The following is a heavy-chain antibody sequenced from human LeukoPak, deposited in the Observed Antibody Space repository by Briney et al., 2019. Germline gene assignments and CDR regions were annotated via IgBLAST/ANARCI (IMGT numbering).Heavy chain of an antibody. CDR1: GYTFTGYY. V-gene: IGHV1-2*02. CDR3: AASTIFGVVRDY. D-gene: IGHD3-3*01. J-gene: IGHJ4*02. Sequence: ASVKVSCKASGYTFTGYYMHWVGQAPGQGLEGMGWINPNSVGTNHAKKFEGRVPMTRNTSISTAYMELSRLRSDDTAVYYCAASTIFGVVRDYWGQGTLVTVSS. CDR2: INPNSVGT.